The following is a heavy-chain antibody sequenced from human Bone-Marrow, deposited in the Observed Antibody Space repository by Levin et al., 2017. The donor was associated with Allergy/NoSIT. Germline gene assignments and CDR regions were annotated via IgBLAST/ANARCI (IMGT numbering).Heavy chain of an antibody. J-gene: IGHJ6*02. CDR3: AKDLTTIKERSWGYSSSWSLPSGMDV. Sequence: LSLTCAASGFTFDDYAMHWVRQAPGKGLEWVSLISWDGGSTYYADSVKGRFTISRDNSKNSLYLQMNSLRAEDTALYYCAKDLTTIKERSWGYSSSWSLPSGMDVWGQGTTVTVSS. D-gene: IGHD6-13*01. V-gene: IGHV3-43D*03. CDR1: GFTFDDYA. CDR2: ISWDGGST.